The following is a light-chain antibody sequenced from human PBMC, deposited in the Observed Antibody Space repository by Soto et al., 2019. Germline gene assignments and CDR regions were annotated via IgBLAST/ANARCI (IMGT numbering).Light chain of an antibody. CDR1: QSVLYSSNNKNY. Sequence: DIVMTQSPDSLAVSLGERATINCKSSQSVLYSSNNKNYLACYQQKPGQPPKLLIYWASTRESGVPDRFSGSGSGTDFPLTISSLQAEDVAVYYCQQYYSTPRTFGQGTKLEIK. CDR3: QQYYSTPRT. V-gene: IGKV4-1*01. J-gene: IGKJ2*01. CDR2: WAS.